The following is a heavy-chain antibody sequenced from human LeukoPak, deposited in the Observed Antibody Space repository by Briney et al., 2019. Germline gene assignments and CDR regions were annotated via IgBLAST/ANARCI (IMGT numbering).Heavy chain of an antibody. CDR3: AKDLDYYDSSGYYDY. J-gene: IGHJ4*02. D-gene: IGHD3-22*01. Sequence: GGSLRLSCAASGFTFGSYGMHWVRQAPGKGLEWVAVISYDGSNKYYADSVKGRFTISRDNSKNTLYLQMNSLRAEDTAVYYCAKDLDYYDSSGYYDYWGQGTLVTVSS. V-gene: IGHV3-30*18. CDR1: GFTFGSYG. CDR2: ISYDGSNK.